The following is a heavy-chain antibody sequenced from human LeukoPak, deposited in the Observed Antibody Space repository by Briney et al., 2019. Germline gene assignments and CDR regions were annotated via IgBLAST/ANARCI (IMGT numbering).Heavy chain of an antibody. J-gene: IGHJ6*02. CDR3: ARTHAVYGDRGDYYYGMDV. V-gene: IGHV4-4*02. Sequence: PSETLSLPCAVSGGSISSSNWWSWVRQPPGKGLEWIGEIYHSGSTNYNPSLKSRVTISVDKSKNQFSLKLSSVTAADTAVYYCARTHAVYGDRGDYYYGMDVWGQGTTVTVSS. CDR1: GGSISSSNW. CDR2: IYHSGST. D-gene: IGHD4-17*01.